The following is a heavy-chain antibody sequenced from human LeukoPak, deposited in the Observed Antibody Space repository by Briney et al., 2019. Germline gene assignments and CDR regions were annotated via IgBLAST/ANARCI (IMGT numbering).Heavy chain of an antibody. V-gene: IGHV1-46*01. CDR3: ARGSPEYDSSGYYLDY. CDR2: INPSGGST. D-gene: IGHD3-22*01. J-gene: IGHJ4*02. CDR1: GYTFTSYY. Sequence: ASVKVSCKASGYTFTSYYMHWVRQAPGQGLEGMGIINPSGGSTSYAQKFQGRVTMTRDTSTSTDYMELSRLRSEDTAVYYCARGSPEYDSSGYYLDYWGQGTLVTVSS.